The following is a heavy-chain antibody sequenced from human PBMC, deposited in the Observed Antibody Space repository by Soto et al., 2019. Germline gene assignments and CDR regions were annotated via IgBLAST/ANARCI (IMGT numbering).Heavy chain of an antibody. CDR3: ARDQGRGYNYGFDY. CDR1: GFTFSSYG. D-gene: IGHD5-18*01. CDR2: IWYDGSNK. V-gene: IGHV3-33*01. Sequence: QVQLVESGGGVVQPGRSLRLSCAASGFTFSSYGMHWVRQAPGKGLEWVAVIWYDGSNKYYADSVKGRFTISRDNSKNPVYLQMNSLRAEDTAVYYCARDQGRGYNYGFDYWGQGTLVTVSS. J-gene: IGHJ4*02.